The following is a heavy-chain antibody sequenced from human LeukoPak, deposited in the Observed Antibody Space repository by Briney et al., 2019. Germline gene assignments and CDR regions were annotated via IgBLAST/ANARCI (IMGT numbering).Heavy chain of an antibody. V-gene: IGHV4-34*01. CDR1: GGSFSGYY. CDR2: INHIGST. D-gene: IGHD3-10*01. Sequence: PSETLSLTCAVYGGSFSGYYWSWIRQPPGKGLEWIGEINHIGSTNYNPPLKSRVTISADTSKNQLSLKLTSVTAADTAVYYCARAGWYGSGSYPDYWGQGTPVTVSS. CDR3: ARAGWYGSGSYPDY. J-gene: IGHJ4*02.